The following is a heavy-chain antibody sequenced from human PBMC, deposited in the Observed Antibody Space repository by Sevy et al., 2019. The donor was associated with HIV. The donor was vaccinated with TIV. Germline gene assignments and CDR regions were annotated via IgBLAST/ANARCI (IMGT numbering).Heavy chain of an antibody. Sequence: GGSLRLSCTTFGFTFGDYAMGWFRQAPGKGLEWVGFIRTTASGGTTDYAASVKGTFIISRDDSKSIAYLQMNSLKTEDTAVYYCTRSFSVTWYPHYWGQGTLVTVSS. D-gene: IGHD6-13*01. CDR1: GFTFGDYA. CDR2: IRTTASGGTT. CDR3: TRSFSVTWYPHY. V-gene: IGHV3-49*03. J-gene: IGHJ4*02.